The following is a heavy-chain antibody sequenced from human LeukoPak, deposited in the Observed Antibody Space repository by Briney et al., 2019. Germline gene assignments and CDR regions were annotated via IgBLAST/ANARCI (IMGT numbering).Heavy chain of an antibody. CDR3: ARGGDIAVVPAAMVGP. Sequence: ASVKVSCKASGYTFTSYDINWVRQATGQGLEWMGWVNTNSGNTGHAQKFQGRLTMTRDTSTNTAYMELSSLRSEDTAVYYCARGGDIAVVPAAMVGPWGQGTLVTVSS. D-gene: IGHD2-2*01. CDR2: VNTNSGNT. J-gene: IGHJ5*02. V-gene: IGHV1-8*01. CDR1: GYTFTSYD.